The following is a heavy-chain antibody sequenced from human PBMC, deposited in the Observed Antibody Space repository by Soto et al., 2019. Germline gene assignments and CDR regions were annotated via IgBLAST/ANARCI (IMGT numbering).Heavy chain of an antibody. CDR2: ISSSSSYI. Sequence: EVQLVESGGGLVKPGGSLRLSCAASGFTFSSYSMNWVRQAPGKGLEWVSSISSSSSYIYYADSVKGRFTISRDNAKNSLYLQMNSLRAEDTAVYYCARDGVDSSGYDAVTDYWGQGTLVTVSS. CDR3: ARDGVDSSGYDAVTDY. V-gene: IGHV3-21*01. D-gene: IGHD3-22*01. J-gene: IGHJ4*02. CDR1: GFTFSSYS.